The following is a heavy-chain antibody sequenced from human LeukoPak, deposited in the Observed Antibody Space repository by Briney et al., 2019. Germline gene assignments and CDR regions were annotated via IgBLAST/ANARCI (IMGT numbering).Heavy chain of an antibody. V-gene: IGHV3-23*01. CDR2: IFPSGGEI. D-gene: IGHD2-8*02. CDR1: GFTFSTFA. J-gene: IGHJ4*02. CDR3: ATYRQVLLPFES. Sequence: GGSLRLSCAASGFTFSTFAMIWVRQPPGKWLEWVSSIFPSGGEIHYADSVRGRFTISGDNSKSTLSLQMNSLRAEDTAIYYCATYRQVLLPFESWGQGTLVTVSS.